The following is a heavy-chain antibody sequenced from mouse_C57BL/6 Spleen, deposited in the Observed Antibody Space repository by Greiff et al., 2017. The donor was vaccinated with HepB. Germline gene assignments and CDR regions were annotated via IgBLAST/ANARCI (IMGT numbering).Heavy chain of an antibody. CDR2: INYDGSST. J-gene: IGHJ2*01. CDR1: GFTFSDYY. Sequence: EVKLMESEGGLVQPGSSMKLSCTASGFTFSDYYMAWVRQVPEKGLEWVANINYDGSSTYYLDSLKSRFIISRDNAKNILYLQMSSLKSEDTATYYCARGRNGDFDYWGQGTTLTVSS. CDR3: ARGRNGDFDY. V-gene: IGHV5-16*01.